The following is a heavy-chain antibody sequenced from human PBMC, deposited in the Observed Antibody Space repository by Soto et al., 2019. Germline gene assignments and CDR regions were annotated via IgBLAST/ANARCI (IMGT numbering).Heavy chain of an antibody. J-gene: IGHJ5*02. CDR2: ISGSSDNI. Sequence: GGSLRLSCAASGFTFSDYFMSWIRQAPGKGLEWGSFISGSSDNIKYADSVKGRFTISRDNAKNSLYLQMNSLRAEDTAVYYRVRDSARIVVVPRVDGDNWFDPWGQGTLVTVSS. CDR1: GFTFSDYF. V-gene: IGHV3-11*06. D-gene: IGHD2-2*01. CDR3: VRDSARIVVVPRVDGDNWFDP.